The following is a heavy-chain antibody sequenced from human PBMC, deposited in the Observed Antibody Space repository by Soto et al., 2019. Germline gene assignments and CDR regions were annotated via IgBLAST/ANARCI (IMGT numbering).Heavy chain of an antibody. D-gene: IGHD1-7*01. CDR2: ISGSGGST. J-gene: IGHJ4*02. CDR1: GFTFSSYA. V-gene: IGHV3-23*01. CDR3: PKDTRQELRIYYFDY. Sequence: EVQLLESGGGLVQPGGSLRLSCAASGFTFSSYAMSWVRQAPGKGLEWVSAISGSGGSTYYADSVKGRFTISRDNSKNSLYLKMNSLRAEDTAVYYCPKDTRQELRIYYFDYWGQGTLVTVSS.